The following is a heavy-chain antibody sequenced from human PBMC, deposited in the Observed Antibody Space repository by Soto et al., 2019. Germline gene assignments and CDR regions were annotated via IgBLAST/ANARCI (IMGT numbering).Heavy chain of an antibody. CDR3: ARSYSSGWYFDY. CDR1: GGSISSYY. V-gene: IGHV4-59*01. CDR2: IYYSGST. J-gene: IGHJ4*02. Sequence: ETLSLTCTVSGGSISSYYWSWIRQPPGKGLEWIGYIYYSGSTNYNPSLKSRVTISVDTSKNQFSLKLSSVTAADTAVYYCARSYSSGWYFDYWGQGTLVTVSS. D-gene: IGHD6-19*01.